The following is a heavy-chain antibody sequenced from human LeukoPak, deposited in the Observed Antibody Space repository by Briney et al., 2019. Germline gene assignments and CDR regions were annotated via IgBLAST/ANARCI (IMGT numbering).Heavy chain of an antibody. Sequence: MAGGSLRLSCAASGFTFSNAWMSWVRQAPGKGLEWVGRIKSKTDGGTTDYAAPVKGRFTISRDDSKNTLYLQMNSLKTEDTAVYYCTTPYYYGSGSFALGYWGQGTLVTVSS. CDR2: IKSKTDGGTT. V-gene: IGHV3-15*01. CDR1: GFTFSNAW. J-gene: IGHJ4*02. D-gene: IGHD3-10*01. CDR3: TTPYYYGSGSFALGY.